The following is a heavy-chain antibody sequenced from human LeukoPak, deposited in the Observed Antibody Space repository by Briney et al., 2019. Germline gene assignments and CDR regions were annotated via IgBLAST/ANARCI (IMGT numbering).Heavy chain of an antibody. J-gene: IGHJ4*02. V-gene: IGHV3-11*01. CDR3: ARAQYYYGSGSYYGY. D-gene: IGHD3-10*01. Sequence: TGGSLRLSCAASGFTFSDYYMSWIRQAPGKGLEWVSYISSSGSTIYYADSVKGRFTISRDNAKNSLYLQMNSLRAEDTAVYYCARAQYYYGSGSYYGYWGQGTLVTVSS. CDR2: ISSSGSTI. CDR1: GFTFSDYY.